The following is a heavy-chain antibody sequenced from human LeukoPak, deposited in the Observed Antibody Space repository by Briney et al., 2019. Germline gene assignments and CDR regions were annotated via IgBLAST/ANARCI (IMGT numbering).Heavy chain of an antibody. V-gene: IGHV3-48*02. CDR3: VKALSPFDY. Sequence: GGSLRLSCAASGFTFSTHGMSWVRQAPGKGLEWVSYISASGSTIYYAHSVKGRFTISRDNAKNSLYLQMNSLRDEDTAVYYCVKALSPFDYWGQGTLVTVSS. CDR1: GFTFSTHG. J-gene: IGHJ4*02. CDR2: ISASGSTI. D-gene: IGHD2-8*01.